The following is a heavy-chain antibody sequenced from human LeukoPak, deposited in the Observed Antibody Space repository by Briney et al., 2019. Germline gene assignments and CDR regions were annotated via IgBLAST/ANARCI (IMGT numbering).Heavy chain of an antibody. V-gene: IGHV4-59*08. J-gene: IGHJ6*02. CDR2: IYYSGST. D-gene: IGHD2-21*02. CDR3: ARHLTHYYYYGVDV. Sequence: SETLSLTCTVSGGSISSYYWSWIRQPPGKGLEWFGYIYYSGSTNYNPSLKSRVTISVDTSKNQFSLKLSSVTAADTAVYYCARHLTHYYYYGVDVWGQGTTVTVSS. CDR1: GGSISSYY.